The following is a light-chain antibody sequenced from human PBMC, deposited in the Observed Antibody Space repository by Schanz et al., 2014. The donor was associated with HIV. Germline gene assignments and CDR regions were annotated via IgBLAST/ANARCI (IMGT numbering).Light chain of an antibody. CDR3: SSYGGGDTLL. V-gene: IGLV2-8*01. CDR2: EVS. Sequence: QSALTQPASVSGSPGQSITISCTGTSSDVGGYNYVSWYQQHPGKAPKFMIYEVSKRPSGVPARFSGSKSGNTASLTVSGLQADDEADYYCSSYGGGDTLLFGGGTKLTVL. CDR1: SSDVGGYNY. J-gene: IGLJ3*02.